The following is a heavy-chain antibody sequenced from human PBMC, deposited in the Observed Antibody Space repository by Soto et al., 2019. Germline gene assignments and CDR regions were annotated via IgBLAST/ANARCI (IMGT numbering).Heavy chain of an antibody. V-gene: IGHV1-18*01. CDR2: ISGYNANT. CDR3: SRYFGSVRLPYHFDF. Sequence: QVQLVQSGPEVKKPGASVKVSCKGSGYTFNSFGISWVRQAPGQGLEWMGWISGYNANTKYAQKFQGRVTMTTDTSTSTAYMDLRSLRSDDTAVYYCSRYFGSVRLPYHFDFWGQGTLVTVSS. J-gene: IGHJ4*02. D-gene: IGHD3-3*01. CDR1: GYTFNSFG.